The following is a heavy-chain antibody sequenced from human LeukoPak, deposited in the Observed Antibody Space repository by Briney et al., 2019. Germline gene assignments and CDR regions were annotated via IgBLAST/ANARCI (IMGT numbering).Heavy chain of an antibody. D-gene: IGHD6-6*01. Sequence: SETLSLTCAVYGGSFSGYYWSWVRQPPGEGLEWIGYIYHSGSTNYNPSLKSRVTISVDTSKNQFSLKLSSVTAADTAVYYCARERVADRRGLDYWGQGTLVTV. CDR3: ARERVADRRGLDY. CDR1: GGSFSGYY. CDR2: IYHSGST. J-gene: IGHJ4*02. V-gene: IGHV4-59*12.